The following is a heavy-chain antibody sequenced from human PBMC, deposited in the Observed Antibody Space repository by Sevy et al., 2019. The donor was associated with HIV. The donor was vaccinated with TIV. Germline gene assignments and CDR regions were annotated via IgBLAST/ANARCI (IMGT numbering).Heavy chain of an antibody. Sequence: SETLSLTCAVYGGSFSGYYWTWIRQPPGKGLEWIGEINHSASTNYNPSLKSRVTISVDTSKNQFSLKLTSVTAADTVVYYCAREGSSSDSYYYYMDVWGKGTTVTVSS. CDR3: AREGSSSDSYYYYMDV. CDR1: GGSFSGYY. J-gene: IGHJ6*03. D-gene: IGHD6-6*01. CDR2: INHSAST. V-gene: IGHV4-34*01.